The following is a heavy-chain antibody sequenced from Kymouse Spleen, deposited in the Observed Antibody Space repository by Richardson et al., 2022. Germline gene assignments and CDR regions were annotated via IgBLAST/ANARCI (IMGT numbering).Heavy chain of an antibody. D-gene: IGHD3-10*01. CDR1: GFTFDDYA. V-gene: IGHV3-9*01. CDR2: ISWNSGSI. J-gene: IGHJ5*02. CDR3: AKDGGFGELNNWFDP. Sequence: EVQLVESGGGLVQPGRSLRLSCAASGFTFDDYAMHWVRQAPGKGLEWVSGISWNSGSIGYADSVKGRFTISRDNAKNSLYLQMNSLRAEDTALYYCAKDGGFGELNNWFDPWGQGTLVTVSS.